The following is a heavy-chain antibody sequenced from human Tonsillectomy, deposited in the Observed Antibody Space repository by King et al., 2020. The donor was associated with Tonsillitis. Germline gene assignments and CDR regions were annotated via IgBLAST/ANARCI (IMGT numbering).Heavy chain of an antibody. V-gene: IGHV3-9*01. CDR2: ISWNSGSI. CDR3: VIDMYAGITIFGLVINDAFDF. D-gene: IGHD3-3*01. CDR1: GFTFDEYA. Sequence: VQLVESGGGLVQPGRSLRLSCAASGFTFDEYAMHWVRQAPGKGLEWVSGISWNSGSIGYADSVKVRFTISRDNAKNSLYVQMNSLRVEDTALYYCVIDMYAGITIFGLVINDAFDFWGQGTMVTVSS. J-gene: IGHJ3*01.